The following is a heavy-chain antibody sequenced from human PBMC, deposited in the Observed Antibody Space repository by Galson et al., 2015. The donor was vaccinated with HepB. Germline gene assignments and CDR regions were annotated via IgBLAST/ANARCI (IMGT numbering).Heavy chain of an antibody. D-gene: IGHD6-19*01. CDR2: IYTSGST. Sequence: SETLSLTCTVSGGSISSYYWSWIRQPAGKGLEWIGRIYTSGSTNYNPSLKSRVTMSVDTSKNQFSLKLSSVTAADTAVYYCARSVKTGIAEAGLFDYWGQGTLVTVSS. J-gene: IGHJ4*02. V-gene: IGHV4-4*07. CDR3: ARSVKTGIAEAGLFDY. CDR1: GGSISSYY.